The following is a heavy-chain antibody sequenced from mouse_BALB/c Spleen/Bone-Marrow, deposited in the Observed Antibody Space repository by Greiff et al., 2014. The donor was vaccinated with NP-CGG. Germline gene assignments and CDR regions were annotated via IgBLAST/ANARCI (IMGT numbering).Heavy chain of an antibody. CDR2: INPSSGYT. D-gene: IGHD2-4*01. CDR1: GYTFTYYT. V-gene: IGHV1-4*02. J-gene: IGHJ4*01. CDR3: VRENYDYDGDAMDY. Sequence: VKVLESAAELARPGASVKMSCKTSGYTFTYYTMHWVKQRPGQGLEWIGYINPSSGYTDYNQKFKDKTTLTTDKSSSTAYLQLSSLTSEDSAVYYCVRENYDYDGDAMDYWGQGTSVTVSS.